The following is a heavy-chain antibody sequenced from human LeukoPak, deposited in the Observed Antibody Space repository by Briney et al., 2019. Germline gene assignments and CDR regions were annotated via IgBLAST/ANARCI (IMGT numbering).Heavy chain of an antibody. Sequence: GGSLRLSCAASGFIFSSYSMNWVRQAPGKGLEWISYISISSSTIYYADSVKGRFTISRDNSKNTLYLQMNSLRAEDTAVYYCARRAGAYSHPYDYWGQGTLVTVSS. CDR2: ISISSSTI. CDR3: ARRAGAYSHPYDY. D-gene: IGHD4/OR15-4a*01. J-gene: IGHJ4*02. CDR1: GFIFSSYS. V-gene: IGHV3-48*01.